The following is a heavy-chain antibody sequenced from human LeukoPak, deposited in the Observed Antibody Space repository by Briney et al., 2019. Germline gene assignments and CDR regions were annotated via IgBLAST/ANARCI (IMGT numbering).Heavy chain of an antibody. J-gene: IGHJ4*02. CDR3: ATSGLAYCGGDCYSGGDY. CDR2: FDPEDGET. CDR1: GYTLTELS. Sequence: ASVKVSCKVSGYTLTELSMHWVRQAPGKGLEWMGGFDPEDGETIYAQKFQGRVTMTEDTSTDTAYMELSSLRSEDTAVYYCATSGLAYCGGDCYSGGDYWGQGTLVTVSS. D-gene: IGHD2-21*01. V-gene: IGHV1-24*01.